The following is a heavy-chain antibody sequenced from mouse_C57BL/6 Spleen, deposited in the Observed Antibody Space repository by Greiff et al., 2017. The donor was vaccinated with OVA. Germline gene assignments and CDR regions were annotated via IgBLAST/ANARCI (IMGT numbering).Heavy chain of an antibody. Sequence: VQLQQPGAELVMPGASVKLSCKASGYTFTSYWMHWVKQRPGQGLEWIGEIDPSDSYTNYNQKFKGKSTLTVDKSSSTAYMHLSSLTSEDSAVYYCARGGRGYAMDYWGQGTSVTVSS. J-gene: IGHJ4*01. CDR1: GYTFTSYW. V-gene: IGHV1-69*01. CDR2: IDPSDSYT. CDR3: ARGGRGYAMDY.